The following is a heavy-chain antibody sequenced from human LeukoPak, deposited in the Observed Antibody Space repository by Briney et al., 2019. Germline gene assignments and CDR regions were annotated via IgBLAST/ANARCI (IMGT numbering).Heavy chain of an antibody. Sequence: PGGSLRLSCAASGFTLSSYWMHWVRQAPGKGLVWVSRINSDGSSTTYADSVKGRFTISRDNAKNTLYLQMNSLGAEDTAVYYCARNIGGRDDYWGQGTLVTVSS. CDR3: ARNIGGRDDY. CDR1: GFTLSSYW. V-gene: IGHV3-74*01. CDR2: INSDGSST. D-gene: IGHD4-23*01. J-gene: IGHJ4*02.